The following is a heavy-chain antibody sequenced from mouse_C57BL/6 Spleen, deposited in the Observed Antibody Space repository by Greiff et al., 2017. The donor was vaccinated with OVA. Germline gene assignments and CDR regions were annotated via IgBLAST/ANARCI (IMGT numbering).Heavy chain of an antibody. D-gene: IGHD2-1*01. CDR3: ARRWGNYEYFDV. CDR2: IYPGDGDT. CDR1: GYAFSSSW. J-gene: IGHJ1*03. V-gene: IGHV1-82*01. Sequence: VKLQESGPELVKPGASVKISCKASGYAFSSSWMNWVKQRPGKGLEWIGRIYPGDGDTNYNGKFKGKATLTADKSSSTAYMQLSSLTSEDSAVYFCARRWGNYEYFDVWGTGTTVTVSS.